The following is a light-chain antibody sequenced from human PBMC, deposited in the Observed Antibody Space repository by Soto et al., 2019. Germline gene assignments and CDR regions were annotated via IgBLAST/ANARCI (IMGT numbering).Light chain of an antibody. Sequence: QPVLTQPHSVSGAPGESVTISCAGSSSNIGAGSGVHWYQQLPGTAPKLLINGNTNRPSGVPDRFYGSKSGTSAYLAITGRLPDDEADYYCQSYDSSRRHWVFGGWTKVTVL. CDR2: GNT. CDR1: SSNIGAGSG. V-gene: IGLV1-40*01. J-gene: IGLJ3*02. CDR3: QSYDSSRRHWV.